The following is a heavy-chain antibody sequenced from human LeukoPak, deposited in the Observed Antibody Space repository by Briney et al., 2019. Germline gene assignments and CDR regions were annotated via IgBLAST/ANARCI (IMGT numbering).Heavy chain of an antibody. CDR3: ARHARYCGTTSCYFKY. J-gene: IGHJ4*02. CDR1: GSSFTSYW. CDR2: IDPSDSYA. Sequence: GESLKISCKGSGSSFTSYWISWVRQMPGTGLEWMGRIDPSDSYANYSPSFQGHVTISADKSISTAYLQWNSLEASDTAMYYCARHARYCGTTSCYFKYWGQGTLVTVSS. D-gene: IGHD2-2*01. V-gene: IGHV5-10-1*01.